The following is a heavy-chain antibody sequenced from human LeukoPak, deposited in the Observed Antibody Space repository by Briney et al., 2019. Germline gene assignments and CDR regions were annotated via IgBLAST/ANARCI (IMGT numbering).Heavy chain of an antibody. CDR1: GGSISSSSYY. CDR3: ASYRDGDYFDY. D-gene: IGHD4-17*01. Sequence: SETLSLTCTVSGGSISSSSYYWGWIRQPPGKGLEWIGSIYYSGSTYYNPSLKSRVTVSVDTSKNQFSLKLSSVTAADTAVYYCASYRDGDYFDYWGQGTLVTVSS. CDR2: IYYSGST. J-gene: IGHJ4*02. V-gene: IGHV4-39*07.